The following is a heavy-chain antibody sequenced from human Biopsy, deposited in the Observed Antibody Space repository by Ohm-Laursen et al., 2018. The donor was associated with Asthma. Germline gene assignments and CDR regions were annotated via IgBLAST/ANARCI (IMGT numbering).Heavy chain of an antibody. CDR2: ISSSGSTT. CDR1: GFSFGSYG. J-gene: IGHJ6*02. CDR3: ARVFESSEWGPFYHFGLDV. V-gene: IGHV3-48*04. Sequence: SLRLSCSASGFSFGSYGMHWVRQAPGKGLEWVSSISSSGSTTYPAESVKGRFTISRDNAQKSLFLQMGSLRAEDTAIYYCARVFESSEWGPFYHFGLDVWGQGTTVAVSS. D-gene: IGHD6-25*01.